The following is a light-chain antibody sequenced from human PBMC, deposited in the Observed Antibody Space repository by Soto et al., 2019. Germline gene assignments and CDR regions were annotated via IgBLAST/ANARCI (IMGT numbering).Light chain of an antibody. CDR1: QSVSIS. CDR2: DAS. V-gene: IGKV3-15*01. CDR3: QQYSNWPPIT. J-gene: IGKJ5*01. Sequence: LGIVSLSKRERATLSCRASQSVSISLAWYQQKPGQAPRLLIYDASTRATGIPARFSGSGSGTEFTLTISSLQSEDVAVYYCQQYSNWPPITFGQGRLLEVK.